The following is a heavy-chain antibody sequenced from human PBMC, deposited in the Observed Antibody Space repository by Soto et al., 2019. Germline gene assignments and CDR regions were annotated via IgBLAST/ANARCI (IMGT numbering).Heavy chain of an antibody. V-gene: IGHV3-48*02. D-gene: IGHD3-3*01. Sequence: GGSLRLSCAASGFTFSSYSMNWVRQAPGKGLEWVSYISSSSSTIYYADSVKGRFTISRDNAKNTLYLQMNSLRDEDTAVYYCAREYQIFGVVPGHYGMDVWGQGTTVTVSS. CDR2: ISSSSSTI. J-gene: IGHJ6*02. CDR3: AREYQIFGVVPGHYGMDV. CDR1: GFTFSSYS.